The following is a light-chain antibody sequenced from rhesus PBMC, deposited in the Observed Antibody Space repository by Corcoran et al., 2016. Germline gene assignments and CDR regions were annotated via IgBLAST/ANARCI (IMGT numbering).Light chain of an antibody. CDR3: QQYNSSPYS. CDR1: QSIRNW. V-gene: IGKV1-22*01. CDR2: KAS. Sequence: DIQMTQSPSSLSASVGDRVTITCRASQSIRNWLAWYQQKPGKAPKLLIYKASSLQSGVPSRFSGSGSGTDCTLTISSLQSEDFATYYCQQYNSSPYSFGQGTKVEIK. J-gene: IGKJ2*01.